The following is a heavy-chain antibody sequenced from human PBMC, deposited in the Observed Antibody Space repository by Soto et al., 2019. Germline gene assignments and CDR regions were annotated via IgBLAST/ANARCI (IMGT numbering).Heavy chain of an antibody. D-gene: IGHD6-13*01. J-gene: IGHJ4*02. Sequence: QVQLVQSGAEVKKPGSSVKVSCKASGGTFSSYTISWVRQAPGQGLEWMGRIIPILGIANYAQKFQGRVTITADKSTSRAYMELSSLRSEDTAVYYCAREIIAAAGTNLLRWGQGTLVTVSS. CDR3: AREIIAAAGTNLLR. CDR1: GGTFSSYT. CDR2: IIPILGIA. V-gene: IGHV1-69*08.